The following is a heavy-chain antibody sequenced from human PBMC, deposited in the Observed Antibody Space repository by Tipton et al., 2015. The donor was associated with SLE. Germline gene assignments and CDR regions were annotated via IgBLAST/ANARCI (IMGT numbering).Heavy chain of an antibody. CDR3: ARGGRLHNY. V-gene: IGHV4-61*05. CDR2: IYYSGST. J-gene: IGHJ4*02. D-gene: IGHD3-16*01. CDR1: GGSISSSSYY. Sequence: GLVKPSETLSLTCTVSGGSISSSSYYWGWIRQPPGKGLEWIGYIYYSGSTNYNPSLKSRVTISVDTSKNQFSLKLSSVTAADTAVYYCARGGRLHNYWGQGTLVTVSS.